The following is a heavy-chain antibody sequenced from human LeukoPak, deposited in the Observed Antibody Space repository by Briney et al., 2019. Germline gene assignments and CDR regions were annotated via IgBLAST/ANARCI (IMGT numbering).Heavy chain of an antibody. J-gene: IGHJ4*02. V-gene: IGHV1-18*01. CDR1: GYTFTSYG. CDR3: ARVPTRGSSGYSPDY. Sequence: ASVKVSCKASGYTFTSYGISWVRQAPGQGLEWMGWISAYNGNTNYAQKLQGRVTITADESTSTAYMELSSLRSEDTAVYYCARVPTRGSSGYSPDYWGQGTLVTVSS. CDR2: ISAYNGNT. D-gene: IGHD3-22*01.